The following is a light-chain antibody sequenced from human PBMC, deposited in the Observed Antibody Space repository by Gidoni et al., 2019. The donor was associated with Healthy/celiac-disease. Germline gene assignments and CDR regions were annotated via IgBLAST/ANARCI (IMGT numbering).Light chain of an antibody. CDR2: GAS. J-gene: IGKJ3*01. CDR1: QSVSSSY. Sequence: EIVLTQSPGTLSLSPGERASLSCRASQSVSSSYLTWYQQKPGQAPRLLIYGASSRATGIPDRFSGSGSGTDFTLTISSLEPEAFAVYYCQQYGSSLLFTFGPGTKVDIK. CDR3: QQYGSSLLFT. V-gene: IGKV3-20*01.